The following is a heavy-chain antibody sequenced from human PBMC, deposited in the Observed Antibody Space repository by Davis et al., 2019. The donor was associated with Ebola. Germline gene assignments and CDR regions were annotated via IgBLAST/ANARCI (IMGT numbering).Heavy chain of an antibody. D-gene: IGHD6-19*01. J-gene: IGHJ4*02. Sequence: PGGSLRLSCAASGFTFGSYSMNWVRQAPGKGLEWVSSISSSSSYIYYADSVKGRFTISRDNAKNSLYLQMNSLRAEDTAVYYCARDRIAVAGTDFDYWGQGTLVTVSS. CDR2: ISSSSSYI. CDR1: GFTFGSYS. CDR3: ARDRIAVAGTDFDY. V-gene: IGHV3-21*01.